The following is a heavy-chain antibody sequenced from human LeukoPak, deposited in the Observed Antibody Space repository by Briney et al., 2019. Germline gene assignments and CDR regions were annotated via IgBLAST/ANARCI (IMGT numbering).Heavy chain of an antibody. CDR3: ARRVGATGWFDP. Sequence: GESLKTSCKGSGYIFTSYWISWVRQMPGKGLEWMGRIDPSDSYTNYSPSFQGHVTISADKSISTAYLQWSSLKASDTAMYYCARRVGATGWFDPWGQGTLVTVSS. D-gene: IGHD1-26*01. CDR1: GYIFTSYW. CDR2: IDPSDSYT. V-gene: IGHV5-10-1*01. J-gene: IGHJ5*02.